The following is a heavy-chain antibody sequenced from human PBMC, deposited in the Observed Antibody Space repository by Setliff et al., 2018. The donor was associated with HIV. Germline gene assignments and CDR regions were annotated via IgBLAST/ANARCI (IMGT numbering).Heavy chain of an antibody. CDR3: ARDGLLAVAGFDS. D-gene: IGHD6-19*01. CDR1: GFTFSSYW. J-gene: IGHJ4*02. V-gene: IGHV3-7*01. CDR2: IKQDGSEK. Sequence: GGSLRLSCAASGFTFSSYWMTWVRQAPGKGLEWVANIKQDGSEKYYVDSMKGRFTISRDNAKNSPYLQMNSLRAEDTAVYYCARDGLLAVAGFDSWGQGTLVTVSS.